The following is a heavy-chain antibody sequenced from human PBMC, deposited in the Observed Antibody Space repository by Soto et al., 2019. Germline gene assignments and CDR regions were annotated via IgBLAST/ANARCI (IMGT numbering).Heavy chain of an antibody. CDR3: ARDQDEALELGFDP. J-gene: IGHJ5*02. CDR2: ISAYNGNT. D-gene: IGHD1-7*01. V-gene: IGHV1-18*01. CDR1: GYTFTSYV. Sequence: ASVKVSCKASGYTFTSYVISWVRQAPGQGLEWMGWISAYNGNTNYAQNLQGRVTMTTDTSTSTAYMELRSLRSDDTAVYYCARDQDEALELGFDPWGQGPLVTVPS.